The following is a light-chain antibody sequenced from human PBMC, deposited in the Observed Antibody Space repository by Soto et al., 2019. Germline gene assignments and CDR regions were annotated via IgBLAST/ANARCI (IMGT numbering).Light chain of an antibody. CDR1: QNIYIN. Sequence: DIQMTQTPLSLSASVGDRVTITCRASQNIYINLNWYQQKPGKAPQLLIYAASTLQSWVPSRFSGSGSGTDFALAISSLQPEDSATYYCQQTYGTLTFGGGTKVQI. V-gene: IGKV1-39*01. J-gene: IGKJ4*01. CDR2: AAS. CDR3: QQTYGTLT.